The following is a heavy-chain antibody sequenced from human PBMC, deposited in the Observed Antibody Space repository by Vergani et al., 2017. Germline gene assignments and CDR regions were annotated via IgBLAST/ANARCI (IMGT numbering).Heavy chain of an antibody. CDR3: ATNYDFWSGYGSRYYYYYMDV. CDR1: GFTFSSYA. CDR2: ISGSGGST. V-gene: IGHV3-23*01. D-gene: IGHD3-3*01. J-gene: IGHJ6*03. Sequence: EVQLLESGGGLVQPGGSLRLSCAASGFTFSSYAMSWVRQAPGKGLEWVSAISGSGGSTYYADSVKGRFTISRDNSKNTLYLQMNSLRAEDTAVYYCATNYDFWSGYGSRYYYYYMDVWGKGTTVTVSS.